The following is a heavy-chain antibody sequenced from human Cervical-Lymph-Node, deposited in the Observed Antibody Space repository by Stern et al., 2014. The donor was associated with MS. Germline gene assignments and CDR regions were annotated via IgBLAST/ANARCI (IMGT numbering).Heavy chain of an antibody. CDR2: IASDESST. CDR1: GFTFSNYW. CDR3: AREVWGSYGLDV. V-gene: IGHV3-74*01. Sequence: VQLGQSGGGLVQPGGSLRLSCAASGFTFSNYWMHWVRQAPGKGLVWVSRIASDESSTKYADSVKGRFTISRDNAKNTLYLQMNSLRAEDTAVYYCAREVWGSYGLDVWGQGTTVTVSS. J-gene: IGHJ6*02. D-gene: IGHD3-16*01.